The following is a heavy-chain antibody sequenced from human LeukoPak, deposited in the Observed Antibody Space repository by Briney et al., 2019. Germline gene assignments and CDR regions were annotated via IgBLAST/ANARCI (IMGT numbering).Heavy chain of an antibody. CDR2: ISYDGTNK. D-gene: IGHD3-22*01. CDR1: GFTFSSYG. J-gene: IGHJ4*02. Sequence: GGSLRLSCAASGFTFSSYGMHWVRQAPGKGLEWVAVISYDGTNKYYADSVKGRFTISRDNSKNTLYLQMNSLRAEDTAVYYCAKDTPRVVTCYFDYWSQGTLVTVSS. V-gene: IGHV3-30*18. CDR3: AKDTPRVVTCYFDY.